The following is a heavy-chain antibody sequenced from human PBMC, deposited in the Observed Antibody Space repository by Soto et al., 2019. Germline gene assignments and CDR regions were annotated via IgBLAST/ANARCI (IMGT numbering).Heavy chain of an antibody. CDR3: ARHYGAAAGTSLSWFDP. V-gene: IGHV1-2*04. J-gene: IGHJ5*02. CDR2: INPISGDT. CDR1: GYVFTGYY. Sequence: QVQLVQSGAEVKKPGASVKVSCKSSGYVFTGYYMHWVRQAPGQGLEWLGWINPISGDTKYAQKFQGWVTMTRDTSSNTVYIELTRLRSDATAAYYCARHYGAAAGTSLSWFDPWGEGTLVTVSS. D-gene: IGHD6-13*01.